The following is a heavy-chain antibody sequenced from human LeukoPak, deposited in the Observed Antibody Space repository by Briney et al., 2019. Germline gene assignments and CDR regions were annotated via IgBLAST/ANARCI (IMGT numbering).Heavy chain of an antibody. CDR1: GFTFSSYS. V-gene: IGHV3-48*04. D-gene: IGHD1-26*01. CDR3: ARVRGSREMGATRFDY. CDR2: ISSSSSTI. Sequence: GGSLRLSCAASGFTFSSYSMNWVRQAPGKGLEWVSYISSSSSTIYYADSVKGRFTISRDNAKNSLYLQMNSLRAEDTAVYYCARVRGSREMGATRFDYWGQGTLVTVSS. J-gene: IGHJ4*02.